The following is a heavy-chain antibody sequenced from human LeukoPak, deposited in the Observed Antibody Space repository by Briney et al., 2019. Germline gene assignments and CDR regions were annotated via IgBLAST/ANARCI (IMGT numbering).Heavy chain of an antibody. CDR2: MYKSGRS. CDR3: ARTGYSGYGTPVH. Sequence: SETLSLTCTVSGGSISSSSYYWGWIRKPRGRGLEWIGRMYKSGRSSYNPSLKSRLTLSVDTSKNQFSLKLNSVTAADTAVYYCARTGYSGYGTPVHWGQGTLVTVSP. J-gene: IGHJ4*02. CDR1: GGSISSSSYY. D-gene: IGHD5-12*01. V-gene: IGHV4-39*01.